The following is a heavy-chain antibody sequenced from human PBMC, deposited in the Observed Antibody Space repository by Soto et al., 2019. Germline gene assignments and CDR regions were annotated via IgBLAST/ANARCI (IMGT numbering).Heavy chain of an antibody. V-gene: IGHV4-59*08. CDR2: ISNIGFT. Sequence: SETLSLTCTASGGSIRSINNHFSNHYCSWFRLSPGKGLEWIGYISNIGFTRYNPSLKSRVSISVDTSKNQFSLKLTSVTAADTAVYYCTTQGFGGLHGLVDVWGQGTTVT. CDR3: TTQGFGGLHGLVDV. D-gene: IGHD3-10*01. CDR1: GGSIRSINNHFSNHY. J-gene: IGHJ6*02.